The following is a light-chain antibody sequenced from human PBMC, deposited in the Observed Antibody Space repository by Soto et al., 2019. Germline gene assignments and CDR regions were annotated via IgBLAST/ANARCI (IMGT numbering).Light chain of an antibody. Sequence: QLVLTQSPSASASLGASVKLTCTLSSGHSSYAIAWHQQQPEKGPRYLMKLNSDGSHSKGDGIPDRFSGSSSGAERYLTISSLQSEYEAYYYGQTLGSGTVVFGGGTKLTVL. V-gene: IGLV4-69*01. J-gene: IGLJ2*01. CDR1: SGHSSYA. CDR3: QTLGSGTVV. CDR2: LNSDGSH.